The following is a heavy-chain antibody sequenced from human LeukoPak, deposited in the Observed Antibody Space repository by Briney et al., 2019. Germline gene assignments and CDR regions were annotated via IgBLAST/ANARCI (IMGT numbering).Heavy chain of an antibody. CDR1: GFTFSDHY. D-gene: IGHD2-15*01. CDR3: ARQSRTCSGDSCYQLDAFDI. Sequence: PGGSLSLSCAASGFTFSDHYMDWVRQSPGKGLEWVGRTRNKANSYTIEYAASVKGRFIILRDDSKSSLYLQMNSLKTEDTAVYYCARQSRTCSGDSCYQLDAFDIWGHGTMVTVSS. CDR2: TRNKANSYTI. J-gene: IGHJ3*02. V-gene: IGHV3-72*01.